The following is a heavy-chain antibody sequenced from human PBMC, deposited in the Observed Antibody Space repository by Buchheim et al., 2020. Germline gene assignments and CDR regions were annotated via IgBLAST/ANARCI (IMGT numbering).Heavy chain of an antibody. CDR1: GLSFSSYA. CDR2: LSGDGVTT. D-gene: IGHD2-15*01. CDR3: AKIGQYCGASGCSGDDF. J-gene: IGHJ4*02. V-gene: IGHV3-23*01. Sequence: EVQLLESGGGLVQPGGSLRLSCAASGLSFSSYAMSWVRQAPGKGLEWVSGLSGDGVTTNYAGSVKGRFTVSRDNSRRTLYLQMSSLTAEDTAVYYCAKIGQYCGASGCSGDDFWGQGTRVTVS.